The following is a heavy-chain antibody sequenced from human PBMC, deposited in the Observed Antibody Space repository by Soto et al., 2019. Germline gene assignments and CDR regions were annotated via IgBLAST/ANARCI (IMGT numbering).Heavy chain of an antibody. V-gene: IGHV3-21*01. J-gene: IGHJ6*02. CDR2: ISSSSSYI. CDR3: ARDRGAGVVVVAATQDYYYYGMDV. CDR1: GFTFSSYS. Sequence: GGSLRLSCAASGFTFSSYSMNWVRQAPGKGLEWVSSISSSSSYIYYADSVKGRFTISRDNAKNSLYLQMNSLRDEDTAVYYCARDRGAGVVVVAATQDYYYYGMDVWGQGTTVTVSS. D-gene: IGHD2-15*01.